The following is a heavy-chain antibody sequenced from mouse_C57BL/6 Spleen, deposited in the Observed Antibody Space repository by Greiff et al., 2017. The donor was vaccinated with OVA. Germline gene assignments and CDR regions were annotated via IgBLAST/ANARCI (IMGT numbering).Heavy chain of an antibody. V-gene: IGHV1-52*01. CDR2: IDPSDSET. D-gene: IGHD6-1*01. CDR1: GYTFTSYW. CDR3: AREGAPTLYFDY. J-gene: IGHJ2*01. Sequence: QVQLQQPGAELVRPGSSVKLSCKASGYTFTSYWMHWVKQRPIQGLEWIGNIDPSDSETHYNQKFKDKATLTVDKSSSTAYMQLSSLTSEDSAVYYCAREGAPTLYFDYWGQGTTLTVSS.